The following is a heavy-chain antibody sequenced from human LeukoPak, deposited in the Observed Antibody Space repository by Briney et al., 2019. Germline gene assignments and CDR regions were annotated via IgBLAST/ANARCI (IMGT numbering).Heavy chain of an antibody. J-gene: IGHJ5*02. CDR1: GGSFSGYY. D-gene: IGHD1-26*01. CDR3: ARHHATRSVGATGSFDP. V-gene: IGHV4-34*01. CDR2: INHSGST. Sequence: SETLSLTCAVYGGSFSGYYWSWIRQPPGKGLEWIGEINHSGSTNYNPSLKSRVTISVDTSKNQFSLKLSSVTAADTAVYCCARHHATRSVGATGSFDPWGQGTLVTVSS.